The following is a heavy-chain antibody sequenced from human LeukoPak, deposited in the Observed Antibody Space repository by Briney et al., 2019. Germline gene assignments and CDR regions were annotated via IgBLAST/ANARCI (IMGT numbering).Heavy chain of an antibody. D-gene: IGHD3-10*01. V-gene: IGHV1-69*04. CDR2: IIPILGIA. J-gene: IGHJ4*02. CDR1: GYTFTSYG. CDR3: ARRAYYYGSGSQYYFDY. Sequence: SVKVSCKASGYTFTSYGISWVRQVPGQGLEWMGRIIPILGIANYAQKFQGRVTVTADKSTSTAYMELSSLRSEDTAVYYCARRAYYYGSGSQYYFDYWGQGTLVTVSS.